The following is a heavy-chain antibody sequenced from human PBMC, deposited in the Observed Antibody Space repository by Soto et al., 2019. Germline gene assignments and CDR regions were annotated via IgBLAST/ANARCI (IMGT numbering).Heavy chain of an antibody. V-gene: IGHV3-7*01. D-gene: IGHD6-6*01. CDR2: IKQDGSEK. CDR3: ARGPHYSSSSYFDY. CDR1: GFTFSSYW. Sequence: PGGSLRLSCAASGFTFSSYWMSWVRQAPGKGLEWVANIKQDGSEKYYVDSVKGRFTISRDNAKNSLYLQMNSLRAEDTAVYYCARGPHYSSSSYFDYWGQGTLVTVSS. J-gene: IGHJ4*02.